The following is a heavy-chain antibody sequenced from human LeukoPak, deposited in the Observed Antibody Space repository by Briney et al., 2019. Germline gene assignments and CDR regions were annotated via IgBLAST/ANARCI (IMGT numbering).Heavy chain of an antibody. J-gene: IGHJ6*03. Sequence: GGSLRLSCAASGFTFSSYWMSWVRQAPGKGLEWVANIKQDGSEKYYVDSVKGRFTISRDSAKNSLYLQMNSLRAEDTAVYYCARGTHYYDYYMDVWGKGTTVTISS. V-gene: IGHV3-7*01. CDR3: ARGTHYYDYYMDV. CDR2: IKQDGSEK. CDR1: GFTFSSYW.